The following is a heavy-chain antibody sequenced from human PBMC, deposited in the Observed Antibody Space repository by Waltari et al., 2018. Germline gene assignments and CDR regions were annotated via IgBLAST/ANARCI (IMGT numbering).Heavy chain of an antibody. Sequence: QLQLQESGPGLVKPSETLSLPCTVSGGSISSGSYWGWIRQPPGKGLEWIGSIYHSGSTYYNPSLKRRVTISVDTSKNQFSLKLSSVTAADTAVYYCARWDYDSDDYWGQGTLVTVSS. CDR3: ARWDYDSDDY. V-gene: IGHV4-38-2*02. CDR2: IYHSGST. J-gene: IGHJ4*02. D-gene: IGHD3-3*01. CDR1: GGSISSGSY.